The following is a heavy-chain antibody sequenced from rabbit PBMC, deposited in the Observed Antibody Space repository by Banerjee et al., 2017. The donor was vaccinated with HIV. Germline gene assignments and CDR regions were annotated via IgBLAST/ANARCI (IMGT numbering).Heavy chain of an antibody. CDR3: ARDGIYAGYAGYGYAIFNL. CDR2: IDGGSSGST. J-gene: IGHJ4*01. CDR1: GFSLTSVYW. V-gene: IGHV1S45*01. Sequence: QEQLVESGGGLVQPEGSLTLTCKVSGFSLTSVYWMCWARQVPVKGLEWIAYIDGGSSGSTYYASWAKGRFTISKTSSTTVTLQMTSLTAADTATYFCARDGIYAGYAGYGYAIFNLWGQGTLVTVS. D-gene: IGHD6-1*01.